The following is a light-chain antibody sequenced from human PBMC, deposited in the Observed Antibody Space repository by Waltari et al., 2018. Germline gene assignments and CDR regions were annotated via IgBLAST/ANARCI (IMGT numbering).Light chain of an antibody. CDR2: GAS. V-gene: IGKV3-20*01. CDR3: HHYVNSPKIT. J-gene: IGKJ4*01. Sequence: EIVLTQSPGTLSLSPGERATLSCRASQSVSSSYFAWYQQKPGQAPRLLIYGASSRAPGIPDRFSGSGSGTDFTLTISGLEPEDFAVYYCHHYVNSPKITFGGGTKVEIK. CDR1: QSVSSSY.